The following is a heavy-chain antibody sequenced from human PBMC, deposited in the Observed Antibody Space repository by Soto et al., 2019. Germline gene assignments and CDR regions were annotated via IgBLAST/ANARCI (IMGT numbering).Heavy chain of an antibody. CDR1: GYTLSEFS. D-gene: IGHD1-1*01. J-gene: IGHJ6*02. V-gene: IGHV1-24*01. Sequence: QVQMVQSGAEVKKPGASVKVSCKVFGYTLSEFSLHWVRQAPGKGLEWMGGFDPEGGDTTYAQKFQGRLTMTEDTSAETGYMELRRLRFEDTAMYYCVRVKRQGGTWHNSYCMDVWGQGTTVTVSS. CDR3: VRVKRQGGTWHNSYCMDV. CDR2: FDPEGGDT.